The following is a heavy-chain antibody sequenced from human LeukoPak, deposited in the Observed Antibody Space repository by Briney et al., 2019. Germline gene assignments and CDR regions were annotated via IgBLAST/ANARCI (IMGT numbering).Heavy chain of an antibody. D-gene: IGHD2-2*01. CDR1: GYTLTELS. CDR2: FDPEDGET. V-gene: IGHV1-24*01. J-gene: IGHJ5*02. Sequence: ASVKVSCKVSGYTLTELSMHWVRQAPGKGLEWMGGFDPEDGETIYAQKFQGRVTMTEDTSTDTAYMELSSLRSEDTAVYYCATAPSAIMAVNWFDPWGQGTLVPVSS. CDR3: ATAPSAIMAVNWFDP.